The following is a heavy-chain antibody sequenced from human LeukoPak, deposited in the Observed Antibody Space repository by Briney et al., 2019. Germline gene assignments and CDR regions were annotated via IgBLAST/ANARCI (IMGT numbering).Heavy chain of an antibody. J-gene: IGHJ4*02. D-gene: IGHD3-10*01. CDR1: GFTFSSYA. V-gene: IGHV3-23*01. CDR2: ISRSGDDT. CDR3: AKDQLLG. Sequence: PGGSLRLSCAASGFTFSSYAMHWVRQAPGKGLEWVSSISRSGDDTYYADSVRGRFTISRDNSKNTLYLQMNSLRAEDTAIYYCAKDQLLGWGQGTQVTVSS.